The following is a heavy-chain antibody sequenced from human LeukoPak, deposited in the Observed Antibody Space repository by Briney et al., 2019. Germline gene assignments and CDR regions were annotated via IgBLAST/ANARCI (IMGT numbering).Heavy chain of an antibody. CDR2: LRGSGGST. CDR1: GFTFSSYA. J-gene: IGHJ4*02. D-gene: IGHD5-24*01. Sequence: PGGSLRLSCAASGFTFSSYAMSWVRQAPGEGLEWVSSLRGSGGSTYYADSVTGRFTISRDKSKNTPYMQMNCLRAADTAVYYCAKLVEMATVYWGQGTLVTVSS. CDR3: AKLVEMATVY. V-gene: IGHV3-23*01.